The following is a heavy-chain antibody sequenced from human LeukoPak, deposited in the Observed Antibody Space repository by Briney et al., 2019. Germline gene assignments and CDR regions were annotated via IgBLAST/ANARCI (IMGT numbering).Heavy chain of an antibody. D-gene: IGHD5-12*01. J-gene: IGHJ4*02. CDR3: AKDDFRSHIVATGRDLLSY. CDR1: GFTVSSNY. Sequence: GGSLRLSCAASGFTVSSNYMNWVRQAPGKGLEWVSVIYSGGSTYYADSVKGRFTISRDNSKNTLYLQMNSLRAEDTAVYYCAKDDFRSHIVATGRDLLSYWGQGTLVTVSS. CDR2: IYSGGST. V-gene: IGHV3-66*02.